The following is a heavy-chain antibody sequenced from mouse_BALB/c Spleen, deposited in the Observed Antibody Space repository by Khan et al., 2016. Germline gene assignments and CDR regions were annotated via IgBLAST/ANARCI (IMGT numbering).Heavy chain of an antibody. D-gene: IGHD4-1*01. CDR1: GYSITSGYY. CDR3: SSNCEGWYFDI. Sequence: EVQLQESGPGLVKPSQSLSLTCSVTGYSITSGYYWNWIRQFPGNKLEWMGYISYDGSNNYKPSLKNRISITRDTSKNQFFLKLNTVTTEDTATYYCSSNCEGWYFDIWGAGTTVTGSS. CDR2: ISYDGSN. J-gene: IGHJ1*01. V-gene: IGHV3-6*02.